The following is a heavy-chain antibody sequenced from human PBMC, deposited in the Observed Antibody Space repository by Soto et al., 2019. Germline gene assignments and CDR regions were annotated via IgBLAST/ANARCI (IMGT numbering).Heavy chain of an antibody. D-gene: IGHD3-10*01. CDR2: ISKDGNSK. CDR3: GRGSQGSYCYIGY. CDR1: GFTFSSYA. Sequence: GGSLRLSCAASGFTFSSYAIHWVRQAPGKGLEWVTIISKDGNSKHYADSVKGRFTISRDNSKNTLFLQMNSLRAEDTAVYYCGRGSQGSYCYIGYWGQGTPVTVSS. V-gene: IGHV3-30-3*01. J-gene: IGHJ4*02.